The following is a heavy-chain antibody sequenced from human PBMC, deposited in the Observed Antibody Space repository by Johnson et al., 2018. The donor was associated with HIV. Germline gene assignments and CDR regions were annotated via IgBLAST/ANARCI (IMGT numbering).Heavy chain of an antibody. J-gene: IGHJ3*02. V-gene: IGHV3-53*01. D-gene: IGHD4-17*01. CDR2: IYSGGTT. Sequence: VQLVESGGGLIQPGGSLRLSCAASGFSVSSNYMSWVRQAPGKGLEWVSVIYSGGTTYYADSVKGRFTISRDKSNNTLDLQMNSLRAEDTAVYYCARTAMTPVTSSPDAFDIWGQGTMVTVSS. CDR3: ARTAMTPVTSSPDAFDI. CDR1: GFSVSSNY.